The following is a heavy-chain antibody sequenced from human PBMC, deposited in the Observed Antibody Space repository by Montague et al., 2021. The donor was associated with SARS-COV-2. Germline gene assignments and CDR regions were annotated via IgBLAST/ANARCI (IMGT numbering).Heavy chain of an antibody. CDR3: AKGGTGTNMIFDY. V-gene: IGHV3-23*01. CDR2: ISDSGEVI. Sequence: SLRLSCAASGFTFSNYGFSWVRLAPGKGLEWVSGISDSGEVIHYADAVKGRFTISRDSSMDTLFLQMNGLRAEDTAIYYCAKGGTGTNMIFDYWGQGVLVAVSS. J-gene: IGHJ4*02. CDR1: GFTFSNYG. D-gene: IGHD1-1*01.